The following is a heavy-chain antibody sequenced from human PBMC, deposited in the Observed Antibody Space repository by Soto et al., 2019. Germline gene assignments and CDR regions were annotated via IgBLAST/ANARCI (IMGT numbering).Heavy chain of an antibody. V-gene: IGHV3-30*18. CDR1: GFTLGTYG. Sequence: QVQLAESWGGVVQPGRSLPITCAASGFTLGTYGMHWVRQAPGKGLEWVAVISNDGGDNDYSDSVMGRFTISRDNSKHTLFLQMNSRRAEDTAVYFCAKEFFDGRGFYPSLDALDIWGQGTVVTVSS. CDR2: ISNDGGDN. J-gene: IGHJ3*02. CDR3: AKEFFDGRGFYPSLDALDI. D-gene: IGHD2-15*01.